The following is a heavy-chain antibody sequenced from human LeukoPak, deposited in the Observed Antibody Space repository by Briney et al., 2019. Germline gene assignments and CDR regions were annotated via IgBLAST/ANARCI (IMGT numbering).Heavy chain of an antibody. CDR2: ISSSGSTI. CDR1: NFTFRSSG. V-gene: IGHV3-48*03. D-gene: IGHD3-10*02. CDR3: AELGITMIGGV. Sequence: GGTLRLSCAASNFTFRSSGMSWVRQAPGKGLEWASYISSSGSTIYYADSVKGRFTISRDNAKNSLYLQMNGLRAEDTAVYYCAELGITMIGGVWGKGTTVTISS. J-gene: IGHJ6*04.